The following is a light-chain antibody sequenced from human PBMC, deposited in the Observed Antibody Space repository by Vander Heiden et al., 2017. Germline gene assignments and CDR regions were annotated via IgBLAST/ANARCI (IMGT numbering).Light chain of an antibody. CDR3: QQYNKWPT. CDR2: GAS. J-gene: IGKJ1*01. V-gene: IGKV3-15*01. Sequence: EIVMTQSPATLSVSLGERVTLSCRASESVSSNFAWYQKKRGQAPRLIIYGASTRATGIPARFSGSGSGTEFTLTSSSLQSEDFEVYYCQQYNKWPTFGQGTKVEIK. CDR1: ESVSSN.